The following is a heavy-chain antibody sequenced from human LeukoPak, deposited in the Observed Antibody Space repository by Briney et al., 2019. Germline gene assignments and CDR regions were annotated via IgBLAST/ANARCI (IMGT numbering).Heavy chain of an antibody. CDR3: ARGPGDYYDSSGYYFDY. CDR2: IWYDGSNK. CDR1: GFTFSSYG. J-gene: IGHJ4*02. V-gene: IGHV3-33*01. Sequence: GRSLRLSCAASGFTFSSYGMHWVRQAPGKGLEWVAVIWYDGSNKYYADSVKGRFTISRDNSKNTLYPQMNSLRAEDTAVYYCARGPGDYYDSSGYYFDYWGQGTLVTVSS. D-gene: IGHD3-22*01.